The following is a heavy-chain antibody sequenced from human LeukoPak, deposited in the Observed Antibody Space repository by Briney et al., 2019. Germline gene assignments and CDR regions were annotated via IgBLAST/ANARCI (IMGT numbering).Heavy chain of an antibody. Sequence: GGSLRLSCAASGFTVSFYAMSWVRQAPGKGLEWVYVIAGGGSSTYYADSVKGRFTISRDNSKNTLYLQMNSLRVEDTAVYYCVKDPDPRYCSSTSCSPIWGQGTMVTVSS. J-gene: IGHJ3*02. D-gene: IGHD2-2*01. CDR1: GFTVSFYA. CDR3: VKDPDPRYCSSTSCSPI. CDR2: IAGGGSST. V-gene: IGHV3-23*01.